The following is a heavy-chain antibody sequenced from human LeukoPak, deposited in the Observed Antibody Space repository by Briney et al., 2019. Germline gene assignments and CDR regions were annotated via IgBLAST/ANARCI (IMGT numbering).Heavy chain of an antibody. CDR2: INTDGSST. CDR1: GFTFSSYW. J-gene: IGHJ3*02. V-gene: IGHV3-74*01. Sequence: GGSLRLSCAASGFTFSSYWMHWVRQAPGKGLVWVSRINTDGSSTSYADSVKGRFTISRDNAKNTLYLQMNSLRAEDTAVYYCARRCSSTSCYDAFDIWGQGTMVAVSS. D-gene: IGHD2-2*01. CDR3: ARRCSSTSCYDAFDI.